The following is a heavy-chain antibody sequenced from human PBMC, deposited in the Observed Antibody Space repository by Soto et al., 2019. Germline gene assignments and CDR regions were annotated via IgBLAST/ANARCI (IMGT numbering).Heavy chain of an antibody. V-gene: IGHV3-72*01. CDR3: AKVASSPQTRDFDY. Sequence: PGGSLRLSCAASGFTFSDHYIDWVRQAPGKGLEWVGRSRDKANSYTTEYAASVKGRFTISRDDSMNSLYLQMNSLKTEDTAVYYCAKVASSPQTRDFDYWGQGTLVTVSS. CDR2: SRDKANSYTT. J-gene: IGHJ4*02. CDR1: GFTFSDHY. D-gene: IGHD6-13*01.